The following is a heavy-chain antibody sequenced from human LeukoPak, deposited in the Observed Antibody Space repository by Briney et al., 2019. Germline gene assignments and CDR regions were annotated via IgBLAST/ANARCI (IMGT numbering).Heavy chain of an antibody. D-gene: IGHD2-15*01. J-gene: IGHJ4*02. CDR2: ISGSGGST. V-gene: IGHV3-23*01. CDR3: AKETGYCSGGSCYYFDY. CDR1: GFTFSSYA. Sequence: GGSLRLSCAASGFTFSSYAMSWVRQAPGKGLEWVSAISGSGGSTYYADSVKGRFTISGDNSKNTLYLQMNSLRAEDTAVYYCAKETGYCSGGSCYYFDYWGQGTLVTVSS.